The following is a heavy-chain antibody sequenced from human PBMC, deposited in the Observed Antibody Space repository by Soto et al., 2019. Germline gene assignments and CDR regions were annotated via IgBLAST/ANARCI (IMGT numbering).Heavy chain of an antibody. CDR3: ARHAPYYYRGWFDP. J-gene: IGHJ5*02. Sequence: SETLSLTCAVYGGSFSGYYWSWIRQPPGKGLEWIGEINHSGSTNYNPSLKSRVTISVDTSKNQFSLKLSSVTAADTAVYYCARHAPYYYRGWFDPWGQGTLVTVSS. D-gene: IGHD3-22*01. V-gene: IGHV4-34*01. CDR1: GGSFSGYY. CDR2: INHSGST.